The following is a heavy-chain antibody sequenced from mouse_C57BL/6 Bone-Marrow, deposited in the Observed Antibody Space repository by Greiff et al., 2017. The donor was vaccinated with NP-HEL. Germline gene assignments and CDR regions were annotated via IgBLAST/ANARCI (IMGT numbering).Heavy chain of an antibody. V-gene: IGHV5-12*01. Sequence: EVMLVESGGGLVQPGGSLKLSCAASGFTFSDYYMYWVRQTPEKRLEWVAYISNGGGSTYYPDTVKGRFTISRDNAKNTLYLQMSRLKSEDTAMYYCARDYGNGEDYWGQGTSVTVSS. CDR1: GFTFSDYY. J-gene: IGHJ4*01. D-gene: IGHD2-1*01. CDR3: ARDYGNGEDY. CDR2: ISNGGGST.